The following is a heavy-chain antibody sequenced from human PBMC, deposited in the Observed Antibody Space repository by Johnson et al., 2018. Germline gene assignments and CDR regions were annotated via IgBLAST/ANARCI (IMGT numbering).Heavy chain of an antibody. V-gene: IGHV3-30-3*01. J-gene: IGHJ6*03. Sequence: VQLVESGGGVVQPGRSLRLSCAASGFTFSNYAMHWVRQAPGKGLEWVAVISYDGSNKYYADSVKGRFTISRENSKNTLYLQMNSLRAEDTAVYYCVRDLWFGESAGYMDVWGKGTTVTVSS. D-gene: IGHD3-10*01. CDR1: GFTFSNYA. CDR3: VRDLWFGESAGYMDV. CDR2: ISYDGSNK.